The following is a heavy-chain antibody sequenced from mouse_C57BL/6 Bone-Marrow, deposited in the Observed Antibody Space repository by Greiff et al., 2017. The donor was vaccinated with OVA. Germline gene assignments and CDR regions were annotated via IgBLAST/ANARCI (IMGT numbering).Heavy chain of an antibody. Sequence: VQLQQPGAALVTPASSVQLSCKASGYTFTSYWLAWVQQRPGQGLDWIGNIYPSDSETHYNQKFKDKATLTVDKSSSTAYMQRSSLTSEDSSVYYCARDYYGRSYWYFDVWGTGTTVTVSS. CDR1: GYTFTSYW. V-gene: IGHV1-61*01. CDR3: ARDYYGRSYWYFDV. J-gene: IGHJ1*03. CDR2: IYPSDSET. D-gene: IGHD1-1*01.